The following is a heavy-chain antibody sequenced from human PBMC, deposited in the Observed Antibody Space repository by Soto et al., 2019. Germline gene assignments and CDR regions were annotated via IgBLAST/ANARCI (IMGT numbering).Heavy chain of an antibody. CDR3: ARWVGVGLDY. V-gene: IGHV1-3*01. CDR2: INAANGHT. J-gene: IGHJ4*02. CDR1: GYTFTTYP. Sequence: GASVKVSCKASGYTFTTYPIHWVRQAPGQGLEWMGWINAANGHTKYSQKFQGRVTTTRDTSASTAYMELSSLRSEDTAVYYCARWVGVGLDYWGQGTLVTVSS. D-gene: IGHD2-15*01.